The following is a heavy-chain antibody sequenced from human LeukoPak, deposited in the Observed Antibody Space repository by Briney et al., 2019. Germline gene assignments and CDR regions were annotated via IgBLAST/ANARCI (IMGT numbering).Heavy chain of an antibody. CDR1: GDCVSSNSAI. J-gene: IGHJ3*02. CDR2: AYYRSKWYI. Sequence: SQTLSLTCAISGDCVSSNSAIWNWIRQSPPRGLEWLGRAYYRSKWYIEYAASVQSQVTINPDTSKNQFSLKLSSVTAADTAVYYCARLVDPTIFGVVMRDAFDIWGQGTMVTVSS. CDR3: ARLVDPTIFGVVMRDAFDI. D-gene: IGHD3-3*01. V-gene: IGHV6-1*01.